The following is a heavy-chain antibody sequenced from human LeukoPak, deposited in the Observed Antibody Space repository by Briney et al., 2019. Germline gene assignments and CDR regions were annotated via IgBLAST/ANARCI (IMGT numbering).Heavy chain of an antibody. CDR3: ARDYCDRSGYYAFDI. J-gene: IGHJ3*02. V-gene: IGHV1-69*11. D-gene: IGHD3-22*01. CDR2: IIPILGTA. Sequence: SVKVSCKASGGTFSSYAISWVRQAPGQGLEWMGRIIPILGTANYAQKFQGRVTITTDESTSTAYMELSSLRSEDTAVYYCARDYCDRSGYYAFDIWGQGTMVTVSS. CDR1: GGTFSSYA.